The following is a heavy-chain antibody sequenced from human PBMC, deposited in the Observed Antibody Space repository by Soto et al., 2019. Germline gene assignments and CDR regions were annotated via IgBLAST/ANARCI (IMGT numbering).Heavy chain of an antibody. V-gene: IGHV4-30-4*01. Sequence: PSETLSLTCTVSGGSISSGDYYWSRIRQPPGKGLEWIGYIYYSGSTYYNPSLKSRVTISVDTSKNQFSLKLSSVTAAGTAVYYCAREVTTGIDYWGQGTLVTVSS. D-gene: IGHD4-17*01. CDR3: AREVTTGIDY. CDR1: GGSISSGDYY. CDR2: IYYSGST. J-gene: IGHJ4*02.